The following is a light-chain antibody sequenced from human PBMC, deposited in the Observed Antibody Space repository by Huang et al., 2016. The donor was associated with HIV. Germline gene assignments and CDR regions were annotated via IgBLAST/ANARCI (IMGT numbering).Light chain of an antibody. J-gene: IGKJ1*01. CDR1: QSVLYRSDNKNQ. Sequence: DIVMTQSPDSLAVSLGERATINCKSSQSVLYRSDNKNQLAWYQQKPGQPPKLLIYWASSRDSGVPDRFSGSGSGTDFTFTIGSLQAEDVAVYYCQQYYNTPRTFGQGTKVEI. V-gene: IGKV4-1*01. CDR3: QQYYNTPRT. CDR2: WAS.